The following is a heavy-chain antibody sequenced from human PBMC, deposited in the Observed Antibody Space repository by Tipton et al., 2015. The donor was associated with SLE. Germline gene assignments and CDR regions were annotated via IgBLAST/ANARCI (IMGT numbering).Heavy chain of an antibody. V-gene: IGHV4-39*07. CDR3: ARGPYSSSWTY. CDR2: INHSGST. J-gene: IGHJ4*02. D-gene: IGHD6-13*01. CDR1: GGSIGSSGYY. Sequence: TLSLTCTVSGGSIGSSGYYWSWIRQPPGKGLEWIGEINHSGSTNYNPSLKSRVTISVDTSKNQFSLKLSSVTAADTAVYYCARGPYSSSWTYWGQGTLVTVSS.